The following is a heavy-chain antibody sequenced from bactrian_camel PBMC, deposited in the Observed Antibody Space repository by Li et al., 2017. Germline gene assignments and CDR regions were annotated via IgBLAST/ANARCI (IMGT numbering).Heavy chain of an antibody. V-gene: IGHV3S40*01. J-gene: IGHJ4*01. D-gene: IGHD3*01. Sequence: DVQLVESGGGLVQPGGSLRLSCVTSGFAFSDYPMTWVRQAPGKEREGVAFPYRGGAGAYYTYYADSVKGRFTISQDNAKITVHLQMNSLKPEDTAMYYCAAGATYCRSADWAPNYWGQGTQVTVS. CDR2: PYRGGAGAYYT. CDR1: GFAFSDYP. CDR3: AAGATYCRSADWAPNY.